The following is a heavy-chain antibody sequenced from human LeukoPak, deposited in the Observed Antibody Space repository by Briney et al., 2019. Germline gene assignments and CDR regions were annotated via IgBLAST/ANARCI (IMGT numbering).Heavy chain of an antibody. CDR3: ARDGSSWDNWFDP. J-gene: IGHJ5*02. V-gene: IGHV3-21*01. D-gene: IGHD6-13*01. Sequence: GGSLRLSCAASGFTFSSYSMNWVRQAPGKGLEWVSSISSSSSYIYYADSVKGRFTISRDNAKNSLYLQMSSLRAEDTAVYYCARDGSSWDNWFDPWGQGTLVTVSS. CDR1: GFTFSSYS. CDR2: ISSSSSYI.